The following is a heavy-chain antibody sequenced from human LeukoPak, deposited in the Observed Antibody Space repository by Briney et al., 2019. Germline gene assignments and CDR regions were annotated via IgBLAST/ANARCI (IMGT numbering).Heavy chain of an antibody. CDR2: IKQDGSEK. CDR3: ATLGAYDRFDS. J-gene: IGHJ4*02. CDR1: GFTFSNYW. V-gene: IGHV3-7*05. D-gene: IGHD5-12*01. Sequence: GGSLRLSCAASGFTFSNYWMSWVRQAPGKGLEWVANIKQDGSEKLYVDSLKGRFTISGDNAKNSLYLQMNSLRAEDTAVYYCATLGAYDRFDSWGQGTLVTVSS.